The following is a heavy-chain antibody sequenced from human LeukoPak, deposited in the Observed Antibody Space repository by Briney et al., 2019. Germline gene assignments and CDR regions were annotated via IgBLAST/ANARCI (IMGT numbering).Heavy chain of an antibody. CDR1: GGSISSYY. Sequence: SETLSLTCTVSGGSISSYYWSWIRQPPGKGLGWIGYIYYSGSTNYNPSLKNRVTISVDTSKNQFSLKLSSVTAADTAVYYCAREVVAAPGTVDYWGQGTLVTVSS. CDR3: AREVVAAPGTVDY. CDR2: IYYSGST. J-gene: IGHJ4*01. V-gene: IGHV4-59*01. D-gene: IGHD6-13*01.